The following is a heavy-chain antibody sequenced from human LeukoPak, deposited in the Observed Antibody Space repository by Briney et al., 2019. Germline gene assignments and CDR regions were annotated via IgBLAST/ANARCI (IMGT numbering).Heavy chain of an antibody. Sequence: GGSLRLSCSASGFTFSSYAMHWVRQAPGKGLEYVSAISSNGGSTYYADSVKGRFTISRDNSKNTLYLQMSSLRAEDTAVYYCVKGLYGSSWYVDPYDYYYYGMDVWGQGTTVTVSS. CDR2: ISSNGGST. D-gene: IGHD6-13*01. CDR1: GFTFSSYA. CDR3: VKGLYGSSWYVDPYDYYYYGMDV. J-gene: IGHJ6*02. V-gene: IGHV3-64D*06.